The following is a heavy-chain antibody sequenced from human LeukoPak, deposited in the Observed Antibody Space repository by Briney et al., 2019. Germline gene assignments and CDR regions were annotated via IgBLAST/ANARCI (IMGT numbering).Heavy chain of an antibody. J-gene: IGHJ6*03. Sequence: GESLKISCKGSGYSFTNYWIGWVRQMPRKGLEWMGIIYPGDSNTRYSPSFQGQVTISVDKSISTAYLQWSSLKASDTAMYYCARQGVVIANYYMDVWGKGTTVTVSS. V-gene: IGHV5-51*01. D-gene: IGHD2-21*01. CDR1: GYSFTNYW. CDR2: IYPGDSNT. CDR3: ARQGVVIANYYMDV.